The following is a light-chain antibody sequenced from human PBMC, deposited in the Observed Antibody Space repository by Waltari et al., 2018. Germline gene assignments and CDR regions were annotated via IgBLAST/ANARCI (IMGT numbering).Light chain of an antibody. Sequence: QSALTQPRSVSGSPGQSVPISCTGTSSDVGGYNYVSWYQQHPGNGPKLMMYEVSKGPSGVPDRFSGSKSGNTASLTIYGLQDEDEADYYCCSYAGSYAWVCGGGTKLTVL. J-gene: IGLJ3*02. CDR1: SSDVGGYNY. CDR2: EVS. V-gene: IGLV2-11*01. CDR3: CSYAGSYAWV.